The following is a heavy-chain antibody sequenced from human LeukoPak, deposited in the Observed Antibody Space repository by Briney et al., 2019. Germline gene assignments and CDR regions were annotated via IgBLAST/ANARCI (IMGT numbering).Heavy chain of an antibody. Sequence: SETLSLTCTVSGGSISSYYWSWIRQPPGKGLEWIGYIYYSGSTNYNPSLKSRVTISVDTSKNQFSLKLSSVTAADTAVYYCARDAKYYYGSRTYFFFEYWGQGTLLTVSS. CDR2: IYYSGST. CDR1: GGSISSYY. J-gene: IGHJ4*02. V-gene: IGHV4-59*01. D-gene: IGHD3-10*01. CDR3: ARDAKYYYGSRTYFFFEY.